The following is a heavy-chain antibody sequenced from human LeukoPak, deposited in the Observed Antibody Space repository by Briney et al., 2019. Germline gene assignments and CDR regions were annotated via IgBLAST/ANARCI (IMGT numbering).Heavy chain of an antibody. D-gene: IGHD4-23*01. V-gene: IGHV4-34*01. CDR1: GGSFSVYY. J-gene: IGHJ5*02. Sequence: SETLSLTCTVYGGSFSVYYWIWIRQPPGKGLEWIGEINHSGRTNYNPSLKSRVTISVDTSKNEFSLKLSSVTAADTAVYYCARDGGSNSYWFDPWGQGTLVTVSS. CDR3: ARDGGSNSYWFDP. CDR2: INHSGRT.